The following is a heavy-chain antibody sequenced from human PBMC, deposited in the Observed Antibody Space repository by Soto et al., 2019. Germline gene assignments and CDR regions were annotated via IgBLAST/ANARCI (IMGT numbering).Heavy chain of an antibody. CDR2: IYNFGST. CDR3: ARHSPDFDWLSQFDY. Sequence: QVQLQESGPGLVKASETLSLTCTVSGGSISSDYWSWIRQPPGKGLEWIGYIYNFGSTNYNPSLKSRVTISVDTSKTHFSLKLSYVTAADTAVYYCARHSPDFDWLSQFDYWGQGTLVTVSS. CDR1: GGSISSDY. D-gene: IGHD3-9*01. J-gene: IGHJ4*02. V-gene: IGHV4-59*08.